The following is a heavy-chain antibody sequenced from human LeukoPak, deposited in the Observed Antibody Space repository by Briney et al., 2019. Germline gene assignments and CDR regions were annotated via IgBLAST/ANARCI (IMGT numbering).Heavy chain of an antibody. CDR1: GGSVTDYY. V-gene: IGHV4-59*02. CDR2: IYYTGT. Sequence: SETLSLTCTVSGGSVTDYYWSWIRQSPGKGLEWIGYIYYTGTSYNPSLKSRVTISVDTSKNQFSLKLSSVTAADTAVYYCARVVSAAGTYHYYYYMDVWGKGTTVTVSS. J-gene: IGHJ6*03. D-gene: IGHD6-13*01. CDR3: ARVVSAAGTYHYYYYMDV.